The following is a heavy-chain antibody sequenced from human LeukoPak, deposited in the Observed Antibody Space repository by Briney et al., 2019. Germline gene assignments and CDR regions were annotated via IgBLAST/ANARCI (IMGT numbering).Heavy chain of an antibody. CDR3: ARERGLRAGNIGI. V-gene: IGHV4-34*01. Sequence: SETLSLTCAVYGGSFSGYYWSWIRQPPGKGLESIGEINHSGSTNYNPSLKSRVTISVDTSKNQLSLKLSSVTAADTAVYYCARERGLRAGNIGIWGQGTMVTVSS. CDR1: GGSFSGYY. J-gene: IGHJ3*02. CDR2: INHSGST. D-gene: IGHD3-16*01.